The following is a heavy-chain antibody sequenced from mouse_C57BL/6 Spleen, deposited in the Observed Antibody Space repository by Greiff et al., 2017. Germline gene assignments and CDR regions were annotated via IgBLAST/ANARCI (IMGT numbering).Heavy chain of an antibody. CDR2: ISYDGSN. J-gene: IGHJ4*01. D-gene: IGHD1-2*01. Sequence: ESGPGLVKPSQSLSLTCSVTGYSITSGYYWNWIRQFPGNKLEWMGYISYDGSNNYNPSLKNRISITRDTSKNQFFLKLNSVTTEDTATYYCARERPYYYAMDYWGQGTSVTVSS. V-gene: IGHV3-6*01. CDR1: GYSITSGYY. CDR3: ARERPYYYAMDY.